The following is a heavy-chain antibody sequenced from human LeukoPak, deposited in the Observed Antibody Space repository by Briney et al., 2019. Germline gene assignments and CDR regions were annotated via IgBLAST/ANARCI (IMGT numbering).Heavy chain of an antibody. Sequence: SGTLSLTCTVSGASISSSYWSWIRQPPGKRLEWIGYIYYNGNTNSNPSLKSRVTISADTSKNQFSLNLSSVTAADTAVYYCVRGNYDNRGYSNAFDIWGQGATVTVSS. D-gene: IGHD3-22*01. CDR2: IYYNGNT. CDR1: GASISSSY. J-gene: IGHJ3*02. CDR3: VRGNYDNRGYSNAFDI. V-gene: IGHV4-59*01.